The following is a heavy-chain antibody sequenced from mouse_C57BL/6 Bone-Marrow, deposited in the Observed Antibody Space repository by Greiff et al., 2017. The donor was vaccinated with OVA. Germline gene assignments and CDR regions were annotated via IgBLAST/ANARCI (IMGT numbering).Heavy chain of an antibody. J-gene: IGHJ2*01. CDR3: ASKRDYFDY. V-gene: IGHV1-42*01. CDR2: INPSTGGT. CDR1: GYSFTGYY. Sequence: VQLQQSGPELVKPGASVKISCKASGYSFTGYYMNWVKQSPEKSLEWIGEINPSTGGTTYNQKFKAKATLTVDKSSSTAYMQLKSLTSEDSAVYYCASKRDYFDYWGQGTTLTVSS.